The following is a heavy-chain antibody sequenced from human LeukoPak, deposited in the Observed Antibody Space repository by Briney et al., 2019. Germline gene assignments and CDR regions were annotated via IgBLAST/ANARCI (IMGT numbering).Heavy chain of an antibody. Sequence: SETLSLTCAVYGGSFSGYYWNWIRQPPGKGLEWIGEINDSGSTNYNPSLKSRVTISVDTSKNQFSLKLSSVTAADTAVYYCAWGDYQLVSPWGQGTLVTVSS. CDR1: GGSFSGYY. CDR3: AWGDYQLVSP. J-gene: IGHJ5*02. CDR2: INDSGST. V-gene: IGHV4-34*01. D-gene: IGHD1-1*01.